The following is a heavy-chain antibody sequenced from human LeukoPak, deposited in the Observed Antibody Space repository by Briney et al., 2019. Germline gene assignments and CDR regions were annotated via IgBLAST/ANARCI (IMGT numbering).Heavy chain of an antibody. D-gene: IGHD5-24*01. J-gene: IGHJ6*03. CDR2: INHSGST. CDR3: ARGRDGYNNRLPYYYYMDV. V-gene: IGHV4-34*01. CDR1: GGSFSGYY. Sequence: SETLSLTCAVYGGSFSGYYWSWIRQPPGKGLEWIGEINHSGSTNYNPSLKSRVTISVDTSKNQFSLKLSSVTAADTAVYYCARGRDGYNNRLPYYYYMDVWGKGTTVTVSS.